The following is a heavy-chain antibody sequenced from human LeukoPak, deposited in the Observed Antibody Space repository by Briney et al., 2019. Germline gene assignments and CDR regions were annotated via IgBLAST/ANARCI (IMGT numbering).Heavy chain of an antibody. V-gene: IGHV3-23*01. CDR3: AKDYESYGSGSYSFD. J-gene: IGHJ4*02. CDR1: GFTFSSYA. Sequence: GGSLRLSCAASGFTFSSYAMSWVRQAPGKGLEWVSAISGSGGSTYYADSVKGRFTISRDNSKNTLYLQMNSLRAEDTAVYYCAKDYESYGSGSYSFDGGQGTLVTVSS. CDR2: ISGSGGST. D-gene: IGHD3-10*01.